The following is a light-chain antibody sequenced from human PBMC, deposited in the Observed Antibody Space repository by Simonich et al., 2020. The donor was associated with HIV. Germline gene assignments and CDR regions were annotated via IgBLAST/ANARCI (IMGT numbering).Light chain of an antibody. Sequence: IQLTQSPSFLSASVGDKVTITCRASQGISSYLACYQQKPWKAPNLLLYAASRLQSVVPSRFSGSGSGTDYSLTISSLQPEDFATYYCQQYYSTPLTFGGGTKVEIK. CDR1: QGISSY. J-gene: IGKJ4*01. CDR2: AAS. V-gene: IGKV1-NL1*01. CDR3: QQYYSTPLT.